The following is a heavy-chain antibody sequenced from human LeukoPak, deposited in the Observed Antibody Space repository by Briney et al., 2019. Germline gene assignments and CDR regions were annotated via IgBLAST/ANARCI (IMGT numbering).Heavy chain of an antibody. V-gene: IGHV3-23*01. J-gene: IGHJ3*01. Sequence: GGSQRLPHEASGFTFSSYVVTWVREAPGKGLEWVSAISGAGDNTIYIDSVKGRFTISRDSSKNTLYLQMNSLGAEDTAVYYCAKVGGGDNMGDDFEFWGQGTMVTVSS. D-gene: IGHD2-21*02. CDR3: AKVGGGDNMGDDFEF. CDR2: ISGAGDNT. CDR1: GFTFSSYV.